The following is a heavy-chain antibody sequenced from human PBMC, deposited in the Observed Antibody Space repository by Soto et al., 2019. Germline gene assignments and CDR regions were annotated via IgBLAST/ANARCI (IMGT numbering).Heavy chain of an antibody. CDR2: IYYSGST. CDR1: GGSISSYY. J-gene: IGHJ4*02. CDR3: ARVGSYHDSSGHKPLDY. V-gene: IGHV4-59*01. Sequence: SETLSLTCTVSGGSISSYYWSWIRQPPGKGLEWIGYIYYSGSTNYNPSLKSRVTISVDTSKNQFSLKLSSVTAADTAVYYCARVGSYHDSSGHKPLDYWGQGTLVTVSS. D-gene: IGHD3-22*01.